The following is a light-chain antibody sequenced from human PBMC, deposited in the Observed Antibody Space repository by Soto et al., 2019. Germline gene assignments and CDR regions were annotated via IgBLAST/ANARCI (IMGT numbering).Light chain of an antibody. CDR1: QSINSE. CDR3: QQGHNWPLT. CDR2: GAS. V-gene: IGKV3-15*01. J-gene: IGKJ2*01. Sequence: EIVMTQSPATLSLSPGERAALSCRASQSINSELAWYQQKPGQPPRLLIYGASTRATGVPARFTGSESGSAFTLTISGLQSEDCAVYSCQQGHNWPLTFGQGTRLEI.